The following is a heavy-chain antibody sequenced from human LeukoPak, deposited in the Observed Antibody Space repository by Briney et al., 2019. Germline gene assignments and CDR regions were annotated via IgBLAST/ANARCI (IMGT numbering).Heavy chain of an antibody. Sequence: PSETLSLTCTISGDSISSSSYYWGWIRQPPGKGLEWIGDIYYRGSTYYNPSLKSRVSISIDTSNNQFSLTLNSVTAADTALYFSARRRYYDSTGYLDWGQGTLVTVSS. CDR1: GDSISSSSYY. J-gene: IGHJ1*01. CDR3: ARRRYYDSTGYLD. D-gene: IGHD3-22*01. V-gene: IGHV4-39*01. CDR2: IYYRGST.